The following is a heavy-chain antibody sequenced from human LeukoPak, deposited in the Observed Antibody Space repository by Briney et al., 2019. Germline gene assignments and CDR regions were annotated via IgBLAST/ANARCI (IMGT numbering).Heavy chain of an antibody. D-gene: IGHD2-2*01. V-gene: IGHV3-64*01. CDR3: ARSYCSSTSCPSDY. CDR2: ISSNGGST. J-gene: IGHJ4*02. Sequence: SGGSLRLSCAASGFTFSSYAMHWVRQAPGKGLEYVSAISSNGGSTYYANSVKGRFTISRDNSKNTLYLQMGSLRAEDMAVYYCARSYCSSTSCPSDYWGQGTLVTVSS. CDR1: GFTFSSYA.